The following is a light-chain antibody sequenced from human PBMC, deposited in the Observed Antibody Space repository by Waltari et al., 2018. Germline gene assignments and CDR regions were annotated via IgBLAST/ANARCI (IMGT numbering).Light chain of an antibody. J-gene: IGLJ2*01. CDR2: GVN. V-gene: IGLV2-23*02. Sequence: QSALIQPASVSGTPGQSIIISCTGTSRDVGNYYLVFLYQQHPGKVPKVLIYGVNKRPSGISDRFSGSKSGNTASLTISGLQAEDEADYYCCSYAGSPTYVLFGGGTTLTVL. CDR3: CSYAGSPTYVL. CDR1: SRDVGNYYL.